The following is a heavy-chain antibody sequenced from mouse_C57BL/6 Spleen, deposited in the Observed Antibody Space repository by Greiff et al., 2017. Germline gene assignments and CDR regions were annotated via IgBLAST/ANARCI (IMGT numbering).Heavy chain of an antibody. Sequence: QVQLQQPGAELVRPGSSVKLSCKASGYTFTSYWMHWVKQRPIQGLEWIGNIDPSDSETHYNQKFKDKATVTVDKSSSTAYMQLSSLTSEDSAFYYCARGCYDGYWYYFDYWGQGTTLTVSS. CDR3: ARGCYDGYWYYFDY. V-gene: IGHV1-52*01. CDR2: IDPSDSET. J-gene: IGHJ2*01. CDR1: GYTFTSYW. D-gene: IGHD2-3*01.